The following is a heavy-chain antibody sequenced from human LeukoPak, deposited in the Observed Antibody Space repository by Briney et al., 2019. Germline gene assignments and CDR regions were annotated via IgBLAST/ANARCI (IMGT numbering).Heavy chain of an antibody. V-gene: IGHV4-4*02. J-gene: IGHJ4*02. Sequence: PSGTLSLTCVVSGGSISSCNWWSWVRQPPGKGLEWIGEIYHSGSTNYNPSLKSRVTISVDKSKNQFSLKLSSVTAADTAVYYCARETPATTGRGYFDYWGQGTLVTVSS. CDR2: IYHSGST. D-gene: IGHD3-10*01. CDR1: GGSISSCNW. CDR3: ARETPATTGRGYFDY.